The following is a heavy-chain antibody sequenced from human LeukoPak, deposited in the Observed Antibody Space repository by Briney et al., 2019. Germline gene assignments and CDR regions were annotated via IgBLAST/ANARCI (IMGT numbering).Heavy chain of an antibody. V-gene: IGHV3-64*01. J-gene: IGHJ3*02. Sequence: PGGSLRLSCAASGFTFSAYAMHWVRQAPGKGLESVSAISTNGGTTYYANSVKGRFTISRDNSKNTLYLQMNSLRAEDTAVYYCARGGSYLSAFDIWGQGTMVTVSS. D-gene: IGHD1-26*01. CDR2: ISTNGGTT. CDR1: GFTFSAYA. CDR3: ARGGSYLSAFDI.